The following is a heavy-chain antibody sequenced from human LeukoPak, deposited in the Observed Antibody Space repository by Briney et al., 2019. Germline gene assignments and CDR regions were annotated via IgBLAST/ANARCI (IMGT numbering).Heavy chain of an antibody. V-gene: IGHV1-69*13. CDR3: ARVYYDSSGYYPFSYGMDV. CDR1: GGTFSSYA. J-gene: IGHJ6*02. CDR2: IIPIFGTA. D-gene: IGHD3-22*01. Sequence: SVKVSCKASGGTFSSYAISWVRQAPGQGLEWMGGIIPIFGTANYAQKFQGRVTITADESTSTAYMELSSLRSEDTAVYYCARVYYDSSGYYPFSYGMDVWGQGATVTVSS.